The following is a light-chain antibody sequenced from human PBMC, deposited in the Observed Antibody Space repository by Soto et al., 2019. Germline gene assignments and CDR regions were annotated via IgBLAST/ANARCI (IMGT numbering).Light chain of an antibody. CDR1: SSDVGGFNY. CDR3: SSYTSSSTFYV. CDR2: EVN. V-gene: IGLV2-14*01. J-gene: IGLJ1*01. Sequence: QSVLTQPASVSGSPGQSITISCTGTSSDVGGFNYVSWYQQHPGKAPKLMIYEVNNRPSGVSNRFSGSKSGNTASLTISGLQAEDEADYYCSSYTSSSTFYVFGSGTKGTVL.